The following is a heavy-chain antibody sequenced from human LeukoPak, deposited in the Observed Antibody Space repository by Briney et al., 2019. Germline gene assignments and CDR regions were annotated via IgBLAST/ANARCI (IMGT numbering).Heavy chain of an antibody. V-gene: IGHV4-59*08. D-gene: IGHD5-24*01. CDR3: ARHGGGYSFDY. J-gene: IGHJ4*02. CDR1: GGSISSYY. CDR2: IFDTGST. Sequence: SETLSLTCTVSGGSISSYYWSWIRQPPGKGLEWIGYIFDTGSTNYNPSLKSRVTISIDTSKDQFSLRLSSVTAADTAVYYCARHGGGYSFDYWGQGTLVTVS.